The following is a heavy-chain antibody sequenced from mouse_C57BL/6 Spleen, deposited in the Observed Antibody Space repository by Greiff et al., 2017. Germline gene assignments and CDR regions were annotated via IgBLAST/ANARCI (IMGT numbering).Heavy chain of an antibody. CDR3: ARWRYYGNYLGV. CDR1: GYAFSSSW. J-gene: IGHJ1*03. CDR2: IYPGDGDT. V-gene: IGHV1-82*01. D-gene: IGHD2-1*01. Sequence: QVQLQQSGPELVKPGASVKISCKASGYAFSSSWMNWVKQRPGKGLEWIGRIYPGDGDTNYNGKFKGKATLTADKSSSTAYMQLSSLTSEDSAVYFCARWRYYGNYLGVWGTGTTVTVSS.